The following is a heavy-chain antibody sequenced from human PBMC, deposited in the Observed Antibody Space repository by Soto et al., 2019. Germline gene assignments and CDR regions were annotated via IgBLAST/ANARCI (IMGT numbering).Heavy chain of an antibody. CDR2: FDPEDGET. Sequence: GASVKVSCKVSGYTLTELSMHWVRQAPGKGLEWMGGFDPEDGETIYAQKFQGRVTMTEDTSTDTAYMELSSLRSEDTAVYYCATDAPKYDYIWGSYRYAFDIWGQGTMVTVSS. D-gene: IGHD3-16*02. CDR3: ATDAPKYDYIWGSYRYAFDI. CDR1: GYTLTELS. V-gene: IGHV1-24*01. J-gene: IGHJ3*02.